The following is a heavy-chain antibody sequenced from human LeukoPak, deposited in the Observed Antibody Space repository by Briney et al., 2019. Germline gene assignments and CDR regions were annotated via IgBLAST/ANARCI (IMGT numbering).Heavy chain of an antibody. CDR1: GGTFSSYA. D-gene: IGHD3-22*01. J-gene: IGHJ3*02. V-gene: IGHV1-69*13. CDR2: IIPIFGTA. Sequence: EASVKVSCKASGGTFSSYAISWVRQAPEQGLEWMGGIIPIFGTANYAQKFQGRVTITADESTSTAHMELSSLRSEDTAVYYCARDFPNTMIVENDAFDIWGQGTMVTVSS. CDR3: ARDFPNTMIVENDAFDI.